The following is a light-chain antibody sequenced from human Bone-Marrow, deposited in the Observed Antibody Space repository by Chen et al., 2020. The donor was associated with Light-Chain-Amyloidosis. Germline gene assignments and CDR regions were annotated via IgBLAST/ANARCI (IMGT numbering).Light chain of an antibody. CDR1: QSVSSN. CDR2: GAS. J-gene: IGKJ2*01. CDR3: QQYNNWPYT. Sequence: EIVMTQSPATLSVSPGERATLSCRASQSVSSNLAWYQQKPGQAPRLLIYGASTRATGIPDRVSGSGSGTEFTLTISSLQSEDFAVYYCQQYNNWPYTFGQGTKLEIK. V-gene: IGKV3-15*01.